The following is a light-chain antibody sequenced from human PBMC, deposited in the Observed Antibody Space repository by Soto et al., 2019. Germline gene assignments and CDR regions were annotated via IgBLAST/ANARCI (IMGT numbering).Light chain of an antibody. CDR1: QSVGNNF. CDR3: HQYGSSLWA. CDR2: GAS. V-gene: IGKV3-20*01. J-gene: IGKJ1*01. Sequence: PGERATLSCRASQSVGNNFLAWYQQKPGQAPRLLIYGASSRAAGVPDRFSGSGSGTDFTLTITRLEPEDFAVYYCHQYGSSLWAFGQGTKVEIK.